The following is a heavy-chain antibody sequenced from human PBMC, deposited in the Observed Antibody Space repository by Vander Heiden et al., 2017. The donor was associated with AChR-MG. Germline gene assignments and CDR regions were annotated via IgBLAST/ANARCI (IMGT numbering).Heavy chain of an antibody. CDR2: ISSSSSYI. D-gene: IGHD3-10*01. CDR3: ARDVAGFRENRCDY. V-gene: IGHV3-21*01. Sequence: EVQLVESGGGLVKPGGSLRLSCAASGFTFSSYSMNWVRQAPGKGLEWVSSISSSSSYIYYADSVKGRFTISRDNAKNSLYLQMNSLRAEDTAVYYCARDVAGFRENRCDYWGQGTLVTVSS. CDR1: GFTFSSYS. J-gene: IGHJ4*02.